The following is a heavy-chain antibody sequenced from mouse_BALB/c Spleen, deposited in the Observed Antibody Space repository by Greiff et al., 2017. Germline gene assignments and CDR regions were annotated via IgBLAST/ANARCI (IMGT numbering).Heavy chain of an antibody. CDR1: GFTFSSYA. D-gene: IGHD2-4*01. CDR3: AREGPYDSHMDY. J-gene: IGHJ4*01. V-gene: IGHV5-9-4*01. CDR2: ISSGGSYT. Sequence: EVMLVESGGGLVKPGGSLKLSCAASGFTFSSYAMSWVRQSPEKRLEWVAEISSGGSYTYYPDTVTGRFTISRDNAKNTLYLEMSSLRSEDTAMYYCAREGPYDSHMDYWGQGTSVTVSS.